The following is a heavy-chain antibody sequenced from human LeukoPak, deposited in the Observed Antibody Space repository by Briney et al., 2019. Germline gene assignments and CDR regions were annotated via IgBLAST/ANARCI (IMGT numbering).Heavy chain of an antibody. D-gene: IGHD2-15*01. J-gene: IGHJ5*02. Sequence: ASVRVSCKAPRYTFTGYYIHWVRQAPGQGPEWMGWINPDNGGTNYAQKFQGRVTMTRDTSINTAYMEVSRLKSDDTAVYYCARESPDIVVVVTAALRRSWFDPWGQGTLVTVSS. CDR2: INPDNGGT. CDR1: RYTFTGYY. V-gene: IGHV1-2*02. CDR3: ARESPDIVVVVTAALRRSWFDP.